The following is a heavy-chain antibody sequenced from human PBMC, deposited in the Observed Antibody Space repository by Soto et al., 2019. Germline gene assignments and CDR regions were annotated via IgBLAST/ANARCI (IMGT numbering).Heavy chain of an antibody. CDR1: GGSISTNW. V-gene: IGHV4-4*02. CDR3: ARHKAVSGTRGFDF. Sequence: QVQLQESGPGLMTPSGTLSLTCAVSGGSISTNWWSWVRQPPGKGLEWIGEIYHSGRTNYNPSLENRATMSVHKSQNHLSLILNSVTAADTAVYYCARHKAVSGTRGFDFWGQGTLVTVSS. J-gene: IGHJ4*02. CDR2: IYHSGRT. D-gene: IGHD1-26*01.